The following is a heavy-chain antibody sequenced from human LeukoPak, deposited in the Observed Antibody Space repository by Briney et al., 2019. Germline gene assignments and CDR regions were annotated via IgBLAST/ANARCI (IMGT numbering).Heavy chain of an antibody. D-gene: IGHD6-6*01. CDR3: ARSGGGQSSVYSDY. V-gene: IGHV3-7*01. CDR2: IKQDGSEK. Sequence: GGSLRLSCAASGFTFSSYAMSWVRQAPGKGLEWVANIKQDGSEKYYVDSVKGRFTISRDNAKNSLYLQMNSLRAEDTAVYYCARSGGGQSSVYSDYWGQGTLVTVSS. J-gene: IGHJ4*02. CDR1: GFTFSSYA.